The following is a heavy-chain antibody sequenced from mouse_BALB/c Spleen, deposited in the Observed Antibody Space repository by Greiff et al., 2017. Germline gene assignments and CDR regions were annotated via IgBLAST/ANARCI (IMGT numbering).Heavy chain of an antibody. V-gene: IGHV14-3*02. D-gene: IGHD1-1*01. CDR2: IDPANGNT. Sequence: VQLQQSGAELVKPGASVKLSCTASGFNIKDTYMHWVKQRPEQGLEWIGRIDPANGNTKYDPKFQGKATITADTSSNTAYLQLSSLTSEDTAVYCCAITTVVAPDYWGQGTTLTVSS. CDR3: AITTVVAPDY. J-gene: IGHJ2*01. CDR1: GFNIKDTY.